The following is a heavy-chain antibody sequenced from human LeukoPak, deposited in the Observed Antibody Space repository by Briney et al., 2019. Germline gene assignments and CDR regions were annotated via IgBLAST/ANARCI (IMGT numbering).Heavy chain of an antibody. CDR1: GFIFSDYY. CDR3: ARGYNDFRSGFSPGVDV. Sequence: NPGGSLRLSCAASGFIFSDYYMSWIRQAPGKGLEWVSYISNSDNTIYYADSVKGRFSVSRDNDKNSLYVQMNSLRAEDTAVYYCARGYNDFRSGFSPGVDVWGKGTTVTVSS. CDR2: ISNSDNTI. D-gene: IGHD3-3*01. J-gene: IGHJ6*04. V-gene: IGHV3-11*04.